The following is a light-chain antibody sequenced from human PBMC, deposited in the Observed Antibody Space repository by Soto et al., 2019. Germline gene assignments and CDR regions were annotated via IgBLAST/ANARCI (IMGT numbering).Light chain of an antibody. CDR1: SSDVGYYNR. CDR2: EVS. Sequence: QSVLTQPPSVSGSPGQSVTISCTGTSSDVGYYNRVSWYQQPPGTAPKLMVFEVSNRPSGVPDRFSGSKSGNSASLSISGLQAEDEADYYCQSYDSSLSGSYVFGTGTKVTVL. CDR3: QSYDSSLSGSYV. V-gene: IGLV2-18*02. J-gene: IGLJ1*01.